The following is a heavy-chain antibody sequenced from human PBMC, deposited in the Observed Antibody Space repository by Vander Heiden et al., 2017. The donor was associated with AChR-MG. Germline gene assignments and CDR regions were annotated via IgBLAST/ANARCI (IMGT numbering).Heavy chain of an antibody. D-gene: IGHD3-9*01. CDR2: ISGSGGST. J-gene: IGHJ3*02. Sequence: EVQLLESGGGLVQPGGSLRLSCAASGFTFSSYAMSWVRQAPGKGLEWVSAISGSGGSTYYADSVKGRFTISRDNSKNTLYLQMNSLRAEDTAVYYCAKLRYFDWLFQTDDAFDIWGQGTMVTVSS. CDR3: AKLRYFDWLFQTDDAFDI. V-gene: IGHV3-23*01. CDR1: GFTFSSYA.